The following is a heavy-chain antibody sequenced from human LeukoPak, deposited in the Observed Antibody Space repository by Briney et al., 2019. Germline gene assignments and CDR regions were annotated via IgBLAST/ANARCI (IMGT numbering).Heavy chain of an antibody. CDR1: GYSFTTHW. V-gene: IGHV5-51*01. Sequence: GESLKISCKGSGYSFTTHWIAWVRQMPGKGLEWMGIIYPGDSEIKYSPSFQGQVTISADKSISTAYLQWSSLQAADTAMYYCTRLASRRDPDKTSGQAYFDIWGQGTLVTVSS. J-gene: IGHJ4*02. CDR2: IYPGDSEI. CDR3: TRLASRRDPDKTSGQAYFDI. D-gene: IGHD2-15*01.